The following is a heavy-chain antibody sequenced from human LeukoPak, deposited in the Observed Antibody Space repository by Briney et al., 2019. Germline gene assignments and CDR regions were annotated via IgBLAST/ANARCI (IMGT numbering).Heavy chain of an antibody. CDR3: VRETSGYYYSADS. V-gene: IGHV4-39*02. D-gene: IGHD3-22*01. J-gene: IGHJ4*02. CDR1: GGYISSRTYY. CDR2: MYYSGNT. Sequence: PSETLSLTCNVSGGYISSRTYYWGWIRQPPGKGLEWIGSMYYSGNTDYNPSLKSRVTISVDTSKNQFSLKLSSVTAADTAVYYCVRETSGYYYSADSWGQGILVTVSS.